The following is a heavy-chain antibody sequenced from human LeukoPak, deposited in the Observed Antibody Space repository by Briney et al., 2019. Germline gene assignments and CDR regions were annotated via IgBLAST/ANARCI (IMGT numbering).Heavy chain of an antibody. J-gene: IGHJ4*02. CDR3: ARDNIVDTLVDY. V-gene: IGHV4-34*01. D-gene: IGHD5-12*01. CDR2: INHSGST. CDR1: GGSFSGYY. Sequence: SETLSLTCALYGGSFSGYYWSWIHQPPRKRLEWIGEINHSGSTNYNPSLKSRVTISVDTSKNQFSLKLSSVTAADTAVYYCARDNIVDTLVDYWGQGTLVTVPS.